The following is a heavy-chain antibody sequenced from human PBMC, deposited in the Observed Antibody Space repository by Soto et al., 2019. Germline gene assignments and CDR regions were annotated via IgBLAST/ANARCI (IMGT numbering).Heavy chain of an antibody. V-gene: IGHV1-2*02. CDR1: GYIFTGYH. D-gene: IGHD3-9*01. CDR2: INPNSGDT. J-gene: IGHJ6*02. CDR3: ARDARGTRGFDEMDI. Sequence: ASVNVSCKSSGYIFTGYHIHWVRQAPGRGLEWMGWINPNSGDTEYAQNFQGRVTMTRDTSFSLVYMEMSGLMSDDTAVYYCARDARGTRGFDEMDIWGQGTTVTVSS.